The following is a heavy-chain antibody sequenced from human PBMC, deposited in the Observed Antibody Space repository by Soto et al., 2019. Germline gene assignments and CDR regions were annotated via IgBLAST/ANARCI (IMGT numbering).Heavy chain of an antibody. V-gene: IGHV3-13*05. CDR3: ARAQGGPRGFYGMDV. Sequence: LRLSCAASGFTFSSYDMHWVRQATGKGLEWVSAIGTAGDPYYPGSVKGRFTISRENAKNSLYLQMNSLRAGDTAVYYCARAQGGPRGFYGMDVWGQGTTVTVSS. J-gene: IGHJ6*02. CDR2: IGTAGDP. CDR1: GFTFSSYD. D-gene: IGHD2-15*01.